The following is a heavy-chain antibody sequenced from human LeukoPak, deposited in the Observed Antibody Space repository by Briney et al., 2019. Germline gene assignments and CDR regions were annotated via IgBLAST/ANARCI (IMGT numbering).Heavy chain of an antibody. V-gene: IGHV3-21*01. Sequence: PGGSLRLSCAASGFTFSSYSMNWVRQAPGKGLEWVSSISSSSSYIYYADSVKGRFTISRDNAKNSLYLQMNSLRAEDTAVYYCARDSVTHDAFDIWGQGTMVPVSS. CDR1: GFTFSSYS. CDR3: ARDSVTHDAFDI. CDR2: ISSSSSYI. D-gene: IGHD5-18*01. J-gene: IGHJ3*02.